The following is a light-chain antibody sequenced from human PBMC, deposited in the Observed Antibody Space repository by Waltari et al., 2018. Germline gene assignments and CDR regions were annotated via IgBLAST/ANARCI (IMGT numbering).Light chain of an antibody. V-gene: IGKV3-20*01. CDR2: GAS. Sequence: EIVLTQSPGTLSLSLGERATVSCRASQSVSRALAWYQQKPGQAPRLLIYGASTRATGIPDRFSGSGSGTDFSLTISRLEPDDFAVHYCQHYLRLPVTFGQGTTVKI. CDR3: QHYLRLPVT. J-gene: IGKJ1*01. CDR1: QSVSRA.